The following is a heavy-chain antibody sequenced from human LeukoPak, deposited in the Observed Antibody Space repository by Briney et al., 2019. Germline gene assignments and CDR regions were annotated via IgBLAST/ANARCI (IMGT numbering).Heavy chain of an antibody. CDR1: GDAFNSHT. CDR3: ARGQLSSSPFDY. V-gene: IGHV1-46*02. J-gene: IGHJ4*02. CDR2: INPSGGST. Sequence: ASVKVSCKASGDAFNSHTINWVRQAPGQGLEWMGIINPSGGSTTYAQKFQGRVTMTRDTSTSTVYMELNSLRSEDTALYYCARGQLSSSPFDYWGQGTLVTVSS. D-gene: IGHD6-13*01.